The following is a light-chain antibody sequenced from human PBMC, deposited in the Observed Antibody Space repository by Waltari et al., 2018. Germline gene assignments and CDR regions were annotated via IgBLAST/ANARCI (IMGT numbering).Light chain of an antibody. J-gene: IGLJ1*01. CDR3: QTWDSRNAV. CDR1: KLGEKF. Sequence: SYELTQPSSVSVSPGETVSITCSGDKLGEKFVSWYQQRPGQSPVVVIYENSKRPSGIPGRFSGSNSGNTATLTISGTQAMDEADYYCQTWDSRNAVFGSATKVTVL. V-gene: IGLV3-1*01. CDR2: ENS.